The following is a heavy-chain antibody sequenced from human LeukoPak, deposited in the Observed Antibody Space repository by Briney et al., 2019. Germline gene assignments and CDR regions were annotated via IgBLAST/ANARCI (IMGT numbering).Heavy chain of an antibody. V-gene: IGHV3-20*04. Sequence: GGSLRLSCAASGFTFSSYAMSWVRQAPGKGLEWVSGLNWNGDITRYADSVKGRFTISRDNAKNSVYLQMDSLSAEDTAFYYCARGYGAGNYRRPFYGMDVWGQGTTVTVSS. CDR1: GFTFSSYA. CDR2: LNWNGDIT. D-gene: IGHD3-10*01. J-gene: IGHJ6*02. CDR3: ARGYGAGNYRRPFYGMDV.